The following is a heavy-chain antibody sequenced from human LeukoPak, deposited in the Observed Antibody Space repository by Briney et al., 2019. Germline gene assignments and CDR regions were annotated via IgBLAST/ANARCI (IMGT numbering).Heavy chain of an antibody. CDR3: ARVPIFGAFHYYYYMDV. CDR2: IYTSGST. Sequence: PSETLSLTCTVSGGSISSGSYYWSWIRQPAGKGLEWIGRIYTSGSTNYNPSLKSRVTISVDTSNNQFSLKLSSVTAADTAVYYCARVPIFGAFHYYYYMDVWGKGTTVTVSS. J-gene: IGHJ6*03. CDR1: GGSISSGSYY. D-gene: IGHD3-3*01. V-gene: IGHV4-61*02.